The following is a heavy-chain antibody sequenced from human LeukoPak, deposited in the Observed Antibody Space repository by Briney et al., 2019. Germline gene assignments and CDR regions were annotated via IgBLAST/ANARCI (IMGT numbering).Heavy chain of an antibody. Sequence: PGGSLRLSCAASGFTFSSDSMNWVRQAPGKGLEWVSSISSSSSYIYYADSVKGRFTISRDNAKNSLYLQMNSLRAEDTAVYYCAKDRSMVRGVIDYWGQGTLVTVSS. CDR3: AKDRSMVRGVIDY. CDR1: GFTFSSDS. J-gene: IGHJ4*02. CDR2: ISSSSSYI. V-gene: IGHV3-21*01. D-gene: IGHD3-10*01.